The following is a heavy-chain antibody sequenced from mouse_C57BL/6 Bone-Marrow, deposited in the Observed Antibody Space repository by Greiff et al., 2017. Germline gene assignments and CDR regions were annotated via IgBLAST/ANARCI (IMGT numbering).Heavy chain of an antibody. CDR3: ARHDPWFAY. J-gene: IGHJ3*01. Sequence: EVQRVESGGDLVKPGGSLKLSCAASGFTFSSYGMSWVRQTPDKRLEWVATISSGGSYTYYPDGVKGRFTISRDNAKNTLYLQMSSLKSEDTAMYYCARHDPWFAYWGQGTLVTVSA. V-gene: IGHV5-6*01. CDR1: GFTFSSYG. CDR2: ISSGGSYT.